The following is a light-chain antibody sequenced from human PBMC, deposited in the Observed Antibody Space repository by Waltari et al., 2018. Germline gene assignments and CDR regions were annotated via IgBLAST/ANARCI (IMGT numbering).Light chain of an antibody. CDR3: QQYYTTPIT. J-gene: IGKJ4*01. V-gene: IGKV4-1*01. CDR2: WAT. Sequence: DIVMTQSPDSLAVSLGERATINCKSSQSVLLSSNNRNYLTWYQKKPGQHPKLLIYWATTRESGVPGRFSGSGSGTDFTLTISSLQAEDVAVYYCQQYYTTPITFGGGTKVEIK. CDR1: QSVLLSSNNRNY.